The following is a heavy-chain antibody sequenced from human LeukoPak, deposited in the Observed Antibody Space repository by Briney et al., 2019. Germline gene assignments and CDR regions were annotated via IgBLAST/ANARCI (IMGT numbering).Heavy chain of an antibody. Sequence: SETLSLTCAVYGGSFSGYYWSWIRQPPGKGLEWIGEINHSGSTNYNPSLKSRGTISVDTSKNQFSLKLSSVTAADTAVYYCARGPRGGASGSYRKTRWFDPWGQGTLVTVSS. V-gene: IGHV4-34*01. CDR1: GGSFSGYY. D-gene: IGHD3-10*01. J-gene: IGHJ5*02. CDR3: ARGPRGGASGSYRKTRWFDP. CDR2: INHSGST.